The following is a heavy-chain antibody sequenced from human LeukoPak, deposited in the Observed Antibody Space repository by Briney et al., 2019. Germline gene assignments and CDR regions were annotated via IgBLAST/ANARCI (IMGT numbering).Heavy chain of an antibody. J-gene: IGHJ3*02. V-gene: IGHV3-30*03. CDR2: ISYDGSNK. Sequence: PGGSLRLSCAASGFTFSSYGMHWVRQAPGKGLEWVAVISYDGSNKYYADSVKGRFTISRDNSKNTLYLQMNSLRAEDTAVYYCARVCEMATIFGNPDAFDIWGQGTMVTVSS. CDR3: ARVCEMATIFGNPDAFDI. CDR1: GFTFSSYG. D-gene: IGHD5-24*01.